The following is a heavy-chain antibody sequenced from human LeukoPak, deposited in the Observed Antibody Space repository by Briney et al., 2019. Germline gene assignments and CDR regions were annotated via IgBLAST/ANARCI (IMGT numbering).Heavy chain of an antibody. D-gene: IGHD5-24*01. V-gene: IGHV3-30*02. Sequence: GGSLRLSCAASGFTFTTYGMHWVRQAPGKGLEWVTFIRYDGSNKYYADSVKGRFTISRDNSKNTVYLQMNSLRAEDTAVYYCAKAQDGYNAFDIWGQGTTVTVSS. CDR1: GFTFTTYG. J-gene: IGHJ3*02. CDR2: IRYDGSNK. CDR3: AKAQDGYNAFDI.